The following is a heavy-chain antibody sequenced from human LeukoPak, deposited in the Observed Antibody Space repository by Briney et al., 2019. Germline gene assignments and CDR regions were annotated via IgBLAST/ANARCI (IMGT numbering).Heavy chain of an antibody. CDR1: GFTVSSNY. Sequence: GGSLRLSCAASGFTVSSNYTSWVRQAPGKGLEWVSVIYSGGSTYYADSVKGRFTISRDNSKNTLYLQMNSLRAEDTAVYYCARDRRYYDSSGYYPYWYFDLWGRGTLVTVSS. D-gene: IGHD3-22*01. J-gene: IGHJ2*01. CDR2: IYSGGST. CDR3: ARDRRYYDSSGYYPYWYFDL. V-gene: IGHV3-66*01.